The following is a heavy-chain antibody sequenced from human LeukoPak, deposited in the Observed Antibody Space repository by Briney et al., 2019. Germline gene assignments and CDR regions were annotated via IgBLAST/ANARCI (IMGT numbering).Heavy chain of an antibody. V-gene: IGHV7-4-1*02. CDR1: GYTFNSYA. Sequence: AASVKVSCKASGYTFNSYALDWVRQAPGQGLEWMGWINTNTGNPTYAQGFTGRFVFSLDTSISTAYLEISSLKAEDTAVYYCARARYCIGSTCPAGYYGMDVWGQGTTVTVSS. J-gene: IGHJ6*02. CDR2: INTNTGNP. CDR3: ARARYCIGSTCPAGYYGMDV. D-gene: IGHD2-15*01.